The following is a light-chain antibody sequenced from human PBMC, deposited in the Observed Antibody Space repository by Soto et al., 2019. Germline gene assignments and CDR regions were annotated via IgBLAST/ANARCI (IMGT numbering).Light chain of an antibody. Sequence: EIVLTQSPGTLSLSPGERATISCRASQSVSSSYLAWYQQKPGQAPRLLIYGASNRATGIPDRFSVSASGTDFTLTISRLEPEDFAVYYCQHYGTSALFGPGTKVDIK. CDR3: QHYGTSAL. CDR2: GAS. J-gene: IGKJ3*01. V-gene: IGKV3-20*01. CDR1: QSVSSSY.